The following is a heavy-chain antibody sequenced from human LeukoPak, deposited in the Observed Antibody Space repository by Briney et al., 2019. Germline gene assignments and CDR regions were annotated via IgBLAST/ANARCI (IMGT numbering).Heavy chain of an antibody. CDR3: ARALSDDFWSFYQDY. CDR1: GYIFRSYG. V-gene: IGHV1-18*01. D-gene: IGHD3-3*01. Sequence: ASVKVSCKASGYIFRSYGISWVRQAPGQGLEWMGWISAYNGKTNYAQKVQGRVTLTTDTPTSTAYMEMRGLVSDDTAVYYCARALSDDFWSFYQDYWGQGTLLIVSP. J-gene: IGHJ4*02. CDR2: ISAYNGKT.